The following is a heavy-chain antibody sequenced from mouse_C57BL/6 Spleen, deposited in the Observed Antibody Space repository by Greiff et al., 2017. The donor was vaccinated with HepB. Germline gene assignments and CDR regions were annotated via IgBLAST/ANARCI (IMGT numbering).Heavy chain of an antibody. V-gene: IGHV3-6*01. CDR2: ISYDGSN. D-gene: IGHD2-4*01. Sequence: EVQLQQSGPGLVKPSQSLSLTCSVTGYSITSGYYWNWIRQFPGNKLEWMGYISYDGSNNYNPSLKNRISITRDTSTNKFFLKLNSVTTEDTATYYCASGLRRAGYWGQGTTLTVSS. CDR3: ASGLRRAGY. CDR1: GYSITSGYY. J-gene: IGHJ2*01.